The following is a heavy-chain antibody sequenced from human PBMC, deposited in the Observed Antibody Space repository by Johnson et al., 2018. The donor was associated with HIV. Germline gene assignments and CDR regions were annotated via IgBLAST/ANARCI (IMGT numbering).Heavy chain of an antibody. CDR2: IKTKTDGGTT. CDR1: GFTFSDYY. V-gene: IGHV3-15*01. D-gene: IGHD6-13*01. J-gene: IGHJ3*02. CDR3: SLGRAAGRLPAFDI. Sequence: VQLVESGGGLVKPGGSLRLSCAASGFTFSDYYMSWIRQAPGKGLEWVGRIKTKTDGGTTDYAAPVKGRFTISRDDSKNTLFLQMNSLKTDDTAVYYCSLGRAAGRLPAFDIWGQGTMVTVSS.